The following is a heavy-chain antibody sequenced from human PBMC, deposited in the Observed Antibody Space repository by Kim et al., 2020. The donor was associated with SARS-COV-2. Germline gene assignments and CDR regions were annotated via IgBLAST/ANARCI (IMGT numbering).Heavy chain of an antibody. J-gene: IGHJ6*02. V-gene: IGHV3-74*01. D-gene: IGHD1-1*01. Sequence: GGSLRLSCAASGFTFRSYWINWVRQAPGKGLVWVSRMSGDASTTNYADSVKGQFTMTRDNAENTVYLQMNSLRGDDTAVYYCARGMFRNGLDVWGQGTTVTFSS. CDR2: MSGDASTT. CDR1: GFTFRSYW. CDR3: ARGMFRNGLDV.